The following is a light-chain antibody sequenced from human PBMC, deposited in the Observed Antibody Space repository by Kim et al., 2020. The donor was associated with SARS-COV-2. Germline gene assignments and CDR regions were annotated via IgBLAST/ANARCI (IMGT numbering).Light chain of an antibody. V-gene: IGLV3-1*01. CDR2: QDT. J-gene: IGLJ2*01. CDR3: QAWDSSTAV. Sequence: SVLPGQTASITCSGDKLGDKYAFWYQQKAGQPPMMGIYQDTKRPSGIPEGISGSNSGNTATLTISGTQAMDEADYYCQAWDSSTAVFGGGTQLTVL. CDR1: KLGDKY.